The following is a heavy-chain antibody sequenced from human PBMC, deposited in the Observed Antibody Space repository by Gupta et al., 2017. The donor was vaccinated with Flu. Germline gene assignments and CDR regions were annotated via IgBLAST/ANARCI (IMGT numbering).Heavy chain of an antibody. J-gene: IGHJ5*02. Sequence: QLVESGGGLVQPGWSLRLSCAASGFATSASEVSWVLLPPGKGLEWIVFISSSAVTYYTESMRGRVVIARDNARNSLYLQMNSLRVEDTALYYCARGHWDAWGQGTLVTVS. CDR3: ARGHWDA. CDR1: GFATSASE. V-gene: IGHV3-48*03. CDR2: ISSSAVT.